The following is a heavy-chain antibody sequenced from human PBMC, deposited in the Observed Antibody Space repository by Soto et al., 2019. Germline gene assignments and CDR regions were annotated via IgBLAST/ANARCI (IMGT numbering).Heavy chain of an antibody. V-gene: IGHV1-18*01. CDR1: GYTFTSYG. CDR3: ARVGIVGATPVLDYYYGMDV. Sequence: ASVKVSCKASGYTFTSYGISWVRQAPGQGLEWMGWISAYNGNTNYAQKLQGRVTMTTDTSTSTAYMELRSLRSDDTAVYYCARVGIVGATPVLDYYYGMDVWGQGTTVTVSS. CDR2: ISAYNGNT. D-gene: IGHD1-26*01. J-gene: IGHJ6*02.